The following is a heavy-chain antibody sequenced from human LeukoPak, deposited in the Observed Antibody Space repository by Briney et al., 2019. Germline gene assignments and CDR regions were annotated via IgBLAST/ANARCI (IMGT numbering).Heavy chain of an antibody. CDR1: GLTVTNNY. CDR2: IYTNGDT. V-gene: IGHV3-66*01. D-gene: IGHD4-11*01. Sequence: EGSLRLSCAASGLTVTNNYWNWVRQPPGKGPEWISLIYTNGDTQYANSVKGRFTFSRDNSKNTLYLQMNSLRAEDTAIYYCVYGNYPLTYWGQGTLVSVSS. J-gene: IGHJ4*02. CDR3: VYGNYPLTY.